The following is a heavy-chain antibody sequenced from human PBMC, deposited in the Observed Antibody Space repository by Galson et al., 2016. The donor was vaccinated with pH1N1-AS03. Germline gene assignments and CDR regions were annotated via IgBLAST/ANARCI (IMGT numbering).Heavy chain of an antibody. V-gene: IGHV4-39*01. CDR3: ARHAQDYLWGSYRYYDY. CDR1: GGSITSSSSY. J-gene: IGHJ4*02. CDR2: IHYRGTT. Sequence: SETLSLTCTVSGGSITSSSSYWGWIRQPPGKGLEWIGSIHYRGTTYYNTSLKSRITISVYTSKNQFSLRLSSQTAADTAVYYCARHAQDYLWGSYRYYDYWGQGTLVT. D-gene: IGHD3-16*02.